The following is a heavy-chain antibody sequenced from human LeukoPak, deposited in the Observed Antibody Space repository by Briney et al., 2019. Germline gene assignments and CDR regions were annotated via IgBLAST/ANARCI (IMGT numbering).Heavy chain of an antibody. J-gene: IGHJ4*02. CDR3: ARDPNSAL. CDR2: VYTSGST. V-gene: IGHV4-4*07. Sequence: PSETLSLTCDVSGGSITQTNYWTCVRQPPGKGLEWIGRVYTSGSTNYNYNPSLKSRLTMSVDTSKNQFSLKLSSVTAADTAVYYCARDPNSALWGQGTLVTVSS. D-gene: IGHD2-21*01. CDR1: GGSITQTNY.